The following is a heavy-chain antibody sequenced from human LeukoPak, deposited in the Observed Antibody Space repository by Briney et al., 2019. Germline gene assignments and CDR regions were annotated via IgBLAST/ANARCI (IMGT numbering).Heavy chain of an antibody. Sequence: ASVKVSCKASGYTFTGYYMHWVRQAPGQGLEWMGWISAYNGNTNYAQKLQGGVTMTTDTSTSTAYMELRSLRSDDTAVYYCARDRRNSYGMDVWGQGTTVTVSS. CDR2: ISAYNGNT. CDR1: GYTFTGYY. V-gene: IGHV1-18*04. J-gene: IGHJ6*02. CDR3: ARDRRNSYGMDV.